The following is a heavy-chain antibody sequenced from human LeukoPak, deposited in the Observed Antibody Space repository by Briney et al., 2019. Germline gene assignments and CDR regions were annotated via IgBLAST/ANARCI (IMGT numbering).Heavy chain of an antibody. Sequence: GRFTISRDNAKNSLYLQMNSLRAEDTAVYYCAIIAVAGTRWNYWGQGTLVTVSS. D-gene: IGHD6-19*01. V-gene: IGHV3-11*06. CDR3: AIIAVAGTRWNY. J-gene: IGHJ4*02.